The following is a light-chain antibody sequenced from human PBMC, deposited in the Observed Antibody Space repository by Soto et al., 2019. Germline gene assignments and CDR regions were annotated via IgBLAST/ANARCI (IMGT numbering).Light chain of an antibody. Sequence: DIQMTQSPSTLSASVGDSVTITCRASQSISNWLAWYQQKPGKAPKLLIYKASSLESGVPSRFSGSGSGTEFTLTISSLQPDDFATYYCQQYNSYSWTFGQGTKVDIK. V-gene: IGKV1-5*03. CDR3: QQYNSYSWT. J-gene: IGKJ1*01. CDR2: KAS. CDR1: QSISNW.